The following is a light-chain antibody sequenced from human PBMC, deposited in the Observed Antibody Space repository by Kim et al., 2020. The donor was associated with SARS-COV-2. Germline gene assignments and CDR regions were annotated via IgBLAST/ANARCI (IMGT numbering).Light chain of an antibody. CDR3: QQYGSSPPFT. J-gene: IGKJ3*01. CDR2: GAS. CDR1: QSVSSSY. V-gene: IGKV3-20*01. Sequence: PGERSTRSCRASQSVSSSYLAWYEQKPGQAPRLLIYGASSRATGIPDRVSGSGSGTDFTLTISRLEPEDFAVYYCQQYGSSPPFTFGPGTKVDIK.